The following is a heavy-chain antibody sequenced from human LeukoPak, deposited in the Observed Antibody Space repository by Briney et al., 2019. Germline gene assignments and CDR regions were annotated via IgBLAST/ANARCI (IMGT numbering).Heavy chain of an antibody. CDR3: ARQGTNSVPHYFDY. CDR2: IYTSGST. J-gene: IGHJ4*02. Sequence: PSETLSLTCTVSGGSISSYYWSWIRQPPGKGLEWIGYIYTSGSTNYNPSLKSRVTISVDPSKNQFSLKLSSVTAADTAVYYCARQGTNSVPHYFDYWGQGTLVTVSS. V-gene: IGHV4-4*09. D-gene: IGHD1/OR15-1a*01. CDR1: GGSISSYY.